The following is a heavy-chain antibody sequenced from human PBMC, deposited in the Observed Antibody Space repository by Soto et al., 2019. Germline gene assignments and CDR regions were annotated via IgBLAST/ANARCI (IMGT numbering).Heavy chain of an antibody. D-gene: IGHD6-19*01. CDR2: IYHIGSP. J-gene: IGHJ5*01. CDR1: GGSISSGDYY. V-gene: IGHV4-30-4*01. Sequence: SETLSLTCTVSGGSISSGDYYWTWIRQLPGKGLEWIGYIYHIGSPSYNPSLKSRLSMSLDTSKNQFSLNLTSVTAADTAIYYCVRDWALDSSGHWFDSWGQGTLVTVSS. CDR3: VRDWALDSSGHWFDS.